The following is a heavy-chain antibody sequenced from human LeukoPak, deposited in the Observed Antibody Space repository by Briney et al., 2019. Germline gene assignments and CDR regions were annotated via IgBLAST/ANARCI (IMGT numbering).Heavy chain of an antibody. CDR1: GYSISSGYY. D-gene: IGHD3-3*01. CDR2: INHSGST. Sequence: PSETLSLTCAVSGYSISSGYYWGWIRQPPGKGLEWIGEINHSGSTNYNSSLKSRVTISVDTSKNQFSLKLSSVTAADTAVYYCARGLRFLEWRGVNYYMDVWGKGTTVTVS. CDR3: ARGLRFLEWRGVNYYMDV. V-gene: IGHV4-38-2*01. J-gene: IGHJ6*03.